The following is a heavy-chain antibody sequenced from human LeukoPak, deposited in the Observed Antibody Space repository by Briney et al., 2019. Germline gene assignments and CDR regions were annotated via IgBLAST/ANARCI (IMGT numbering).Heavy chain of an antibody. CDR3: AKDMQSRYYDILTGYLS. D-gene: IGHD3-9*01. CDR1: EFSVSSNY. J-gene: IGHJ5*02. CDR2: IYSGGTT. V-gene: IGHV3-66*01. Sequence: GGSLRLSCAASEFSVSSNYMTWVRQAPGKGLECVSIIYSGGTTYYADSVRGRFTISRDNSKNTLYLQMNSLRAEDTAVYYCAKDMQSRYYDILTGYLSWGQGTLVTVSS.